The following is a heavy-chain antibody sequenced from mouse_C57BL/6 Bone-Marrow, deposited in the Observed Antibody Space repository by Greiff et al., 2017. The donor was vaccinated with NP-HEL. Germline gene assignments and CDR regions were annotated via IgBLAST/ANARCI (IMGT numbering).Heavy chain of an antibody. D-gene: IGHD2-12*01. J-gene: IGHJ3*01. CDR2: IHPSDSDT. CDR1: GYTFTSYW. V-gene: IGHV1-74*01. CDR3: AIDDVGFAY. Sequence: QVQLQQPGAELVKPGASVKVSCKASGYTFTSYWMHWVKQRPGQGLEWIGRIHPSDSDTNYNQKFKGKATLTVDQSSSTAYMQLSSLTSEDSAVDYCAIDDVGFAYWGQGTLVTVSA.